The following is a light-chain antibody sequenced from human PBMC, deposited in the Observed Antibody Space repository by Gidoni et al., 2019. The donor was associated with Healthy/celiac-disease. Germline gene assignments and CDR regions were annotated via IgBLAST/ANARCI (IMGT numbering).Light chain of an antibody. J-gene: IGKJ5*01. CDR2: GAS. CDR1: QSVSSSY. V-gene: IGKV3-20*01. CDR3: QQYGSSRIT. Sequence: DIVFTQSPGTLSLSPGERATLSCRASQSVSSSYLAWYQQKPGQAPRLLIYGASSRATGIPDRFSGSGSGTDFTLTISRLEPEDFAVYYCQQYGSSRITFGQGTRLEIK.